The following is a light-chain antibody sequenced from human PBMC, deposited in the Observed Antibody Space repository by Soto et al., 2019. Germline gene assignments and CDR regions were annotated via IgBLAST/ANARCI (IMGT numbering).Light chain of an antibody. Sequence: ELARPPATLYLSERDRATLSYGASQSVSRSYLAWYQQRPGLAPRLIIYDASTRATGIPDRFSGSGSGTDFTLTISRLEPEDFAVYYCQQYGISPRTFGQGTKVDI. CDR2: DAS. V-gene: IGKV3D-20*01. CDR1: QSVSRSY. CDR3: QQYGISPRT. J-gene: IGKJ1*01.